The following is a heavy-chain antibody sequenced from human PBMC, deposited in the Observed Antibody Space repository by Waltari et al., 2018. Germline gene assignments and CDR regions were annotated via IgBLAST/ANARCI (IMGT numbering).Heavy chain of an antibody. CDR3: VKDGDSFVPGYDAFDV. CDR1: GFTLTNFG. Sequence: VHLEEFGGGVVQPGGSLTISCEASGFTLTNFGMHWVRQAPGKGLQWVTLIRYDGNNKFYADSVKGRFSISRDNSKNTLYLHMNSLRPDDTAIYYCVKDGDSFVPGYDAFDVWGQGTMVTVSS. V-gene: IGHV3-30*02. D-gene: IGHD4-17*01. CDR2: IRYDGNNK. J-gene: IGHJ3*01.